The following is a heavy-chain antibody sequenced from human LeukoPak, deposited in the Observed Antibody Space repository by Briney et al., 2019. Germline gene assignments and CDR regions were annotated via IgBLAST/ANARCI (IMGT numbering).Heavy chain of an antibody. V-gene: IGHV4-59*12. CDR2: IYYSGST. D-gene: IGHD6-13*01. CDR3: ARDRGAAAGHFDY. J-gene: IGHJ4*02. CDR1: GGSISSYY. Sequence: PSETLSLTCTVSGGSISSYYWSWIRQPPGKGLEWIGYIYYSGSTYYNPSLKSRVTISVDTSKNQFSLKLSSVTAADTAVYYCARDRGAAAGHFDYWGQGTLVAVSS.